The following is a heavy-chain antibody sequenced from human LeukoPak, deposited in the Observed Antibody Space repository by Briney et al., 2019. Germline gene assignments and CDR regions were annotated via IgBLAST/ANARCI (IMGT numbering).Heavy chain of an antibody. CDR2: ISSTGDST. V-gene: IGHV3-64D*09. D-gene: IGHD3-22*01. CDR3: VEDRGSSGWFDS. CDR1: GFTFSSYA. Sequence: GGSLRLSCSASGFTFSSYAMHWVRQPPGKGLEHVSTISSTGDSTYYADSVKGRFTISRDNSKDTLFLQMSCLIAEDTAVYYFVEDRGSSGWFDSWGQGTLVTVSS. J-gene: IGHJ5*02.